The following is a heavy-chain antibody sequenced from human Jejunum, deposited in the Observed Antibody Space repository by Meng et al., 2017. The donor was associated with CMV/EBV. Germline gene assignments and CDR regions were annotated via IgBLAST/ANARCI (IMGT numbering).Heavy chain of an antibody. V-gene: IGHV3-33*03. J-gene: IGHJ5*02. CDR3: AKGGSGSYDWFDP. CDR2: IWGDGSEK. D-gene: IGHD1-26*01. Sequence: CVASGFTFSKFGMHWVRQAPGKGLEWVAVIWGDGSEKYYSDSVKGRFTIFRDNPRNTLYLQMNSLRPDDTARYFCAKGGSGSYDWFDPWGQGTLVTVSS. CDR1: GFTFSKFG.